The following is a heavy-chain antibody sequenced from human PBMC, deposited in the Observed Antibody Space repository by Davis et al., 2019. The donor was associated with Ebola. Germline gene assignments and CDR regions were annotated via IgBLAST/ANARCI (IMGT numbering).Heavy chain of an antibody. CDR1: GFTFSSYG. CDR3: AKDVRRYFDWPSGMDV. J-gene: IGHJ6*04. V-gene: IGHV3-30*18. Sequence: GSLRLSCAASGFTFSSYGMHWVRQAPGKGLEWVAVISYDGSNKYYADSVKGRFTISRDNSKNTLYLQMNSLRAEDTAVYYCAKDVRRYFDWPSGMDVWGKGTTVTVSS. CDR2: ISYDGSNK. D-gene: IGHD3-9*01.